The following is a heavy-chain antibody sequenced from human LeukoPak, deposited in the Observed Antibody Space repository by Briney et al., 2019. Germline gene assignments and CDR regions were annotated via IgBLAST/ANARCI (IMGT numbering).Heavy chain of an antibody. CDR1: GYTFTSYG. CDR3: ARANGGFAYYDILTGYDY. J-gene: IGHJ4*02. V-gene: IGHV1-18*01. CDR2: ISAYNGKT. Sequence: ASVKVSCKASGYTFTSYGISWVRQAPGQGLEWMGWISAYNGKTNYAQKLQGRVTMTTDTSTSTAYMELRSLRSDDTAVYYCARANGGFAYYDILTGYDYWGQGTLVTVSS. D-gene: IGHD3-9*01.